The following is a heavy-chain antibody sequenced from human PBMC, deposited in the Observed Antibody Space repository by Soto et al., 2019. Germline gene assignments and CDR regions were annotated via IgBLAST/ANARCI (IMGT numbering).Heavy chain of an antibody. V-gene: IGHV3-30*03. D-gene: IGHD2-15*01. CDR1: GFTFSSYG. CDR3: ATGFLGLCTGGNCPLDS. CDR2: ISYDGSNK. J-gene: IGHJ4*02. Sequence: PGGSLRLSCAASGFTFSSYGMHWVRQAPGKGLEWVAVISYDGSNKYYADSVKGRFTISRDNSKNTLYLQMNSLRAEDTAVYYCATGFLGLCTGGNCPLDSWGQGSLVTVSS.